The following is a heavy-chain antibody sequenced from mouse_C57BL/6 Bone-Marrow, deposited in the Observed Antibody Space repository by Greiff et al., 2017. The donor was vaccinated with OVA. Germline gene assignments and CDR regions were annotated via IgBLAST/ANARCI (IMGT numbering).Heavy chain of an antibody. D-gene: IGHD2-2*01. Sequence: QVQLQQPGAELVKPGASVTLSCKASGYTFTSYWMQWVKQRPGQGLEWIGEIDPSDSYTNYNQKFKGKATLTVDTSSSTAYMQLSSLTSEDSAVYYCAREEMVTTDYWGKGTTLTVSS. J-gene: IGHJ2*01. CDR1: GYTFTSYW. CDR2: IDPSDSYT. CDR3: AREEMVTTDY. V-gene: IGHV1-50*01.